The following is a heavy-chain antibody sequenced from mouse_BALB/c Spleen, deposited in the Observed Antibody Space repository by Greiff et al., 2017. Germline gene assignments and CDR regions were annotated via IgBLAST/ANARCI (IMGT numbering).Heavy chain of an antibody. Sequence: EVKVEESGGGLVKPGGSLKLSCAASGFTFSSYAMSWVRQTPEKRLEWVASISSGGSTYYPDSVKGRFTISRDNARNILYLQMSSLRSEDTAMYYCARIAYYGNYDYFDYWGQGTTLTVSS. CDR3: ARIAYYGNYDYFDY. V-gene: IGHV5-6-5*01. CDR1: GFTFSSYA. D-gene: IGHD2-10*01. CDR2: ISSGGST. J-gene: IGHJ2*01.